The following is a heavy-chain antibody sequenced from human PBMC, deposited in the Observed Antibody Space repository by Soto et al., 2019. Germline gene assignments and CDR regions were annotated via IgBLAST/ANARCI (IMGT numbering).Heavy chain of an antibody. CDR3: AKDPGDIVVVPAAPTDY. J-gene: IGHJ4*02. CDR2: ISYDGSNK. Sequence: QPGGSLRLSCAASGFTFSSYGMHWVRQAPGKGLEWVAVISYDGSNKYYADSVKGRFTISRDNSKNTLYLQMNSLRAEDTAVYYCAKDPGDIVVVPAAPTDYWGQGTLVTVSS. D-gene: IGHD2-2*01. V-gene: IGHV3-30*18. CDR1: GFTFSSYG.